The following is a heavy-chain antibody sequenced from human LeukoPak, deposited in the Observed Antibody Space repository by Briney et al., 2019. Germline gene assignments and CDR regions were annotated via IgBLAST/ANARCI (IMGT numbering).Heavy chain of an antibody. CDR2: INPNSGGT. D-gene: IGHD3-10*01. J-gene: IGHJ4*02. CDR3: ARESRPEGITLVRGVIN. CDR1: GYTFTGYY. Sequence: GASVKVSCKASGYTFTGYYMHWVRQAPGQGLEWMGWINPNSGGTNYAQKFQGRVTMTRDTSISTAYTELSRLRSDDTAVYYCARESRPEGITLVRGVINWGQGTLVTVSS. V-gene: IGHV1-2*02.